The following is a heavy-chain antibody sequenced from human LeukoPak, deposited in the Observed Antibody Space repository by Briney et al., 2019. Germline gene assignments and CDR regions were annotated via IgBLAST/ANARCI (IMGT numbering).Heavy chain of an antibody. CDR1: GDSVSSNSAA. CDR2: TYYRSKWYN. D-gene: IGHD3-10*01. Sequence: SQTLSLTCAISGDSVSSNSAAWNWIRQSPSRGLEWLGRTYYRSKWYNDYAVSVKSRITINPDTSKNQFSLQLNSVPPEDTAVYYCAREGYYGSGSYYNGGAYFDYWGQGTLVTVSS. V-gene: IGHV6-1*01. J-gene: IGHJ4*02. CDR3: AREGYYGSGSYYNGGAYFDY.